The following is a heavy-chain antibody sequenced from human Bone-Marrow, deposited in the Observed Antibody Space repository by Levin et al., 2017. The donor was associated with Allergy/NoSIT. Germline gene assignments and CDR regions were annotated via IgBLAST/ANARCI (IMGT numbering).Heavy chain of an antibody. Sequence: GGSLRLSCAASGFTFSSYSMNWVRQAPGKGLEWVSYISSSSSTIYYADSVKGRFTISRDNAKNSLYLQMNSLRAEDTAVYYCARDQQWELIGSHWWFDPWGQGTLVTVSS. CDR3: ARDQQWELIGSHWWFDP. D-gene: IGHD1-26*01. CDR1: GFTFSSYS. V-gene: IGHV3-48*01. J-gene: IGHJ5*02. CDR2: ISSSSSTI.